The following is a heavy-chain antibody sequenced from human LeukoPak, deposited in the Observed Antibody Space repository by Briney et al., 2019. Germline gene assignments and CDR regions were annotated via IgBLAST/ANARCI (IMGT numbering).Heavy chain of an antibody. CDR1: GYTFTGYY. CDR2: INPNFGNT. J-gene: IGHJ4*02. Sequence: GASVKVSCRASGYTFTGYYMHWVRQAPGQGLEWMGRINPNFGNTNYSQKFQGRVTMTRDTSISTAYMELSRLRSDDTAVYYCARAHGLGAAGYYFDYWGQGTLVTVSS. CDR3: ARAHGLGAAGYYFDY. D-gene: IGHD6-13*01. V-gene: IGHV1-2*06.